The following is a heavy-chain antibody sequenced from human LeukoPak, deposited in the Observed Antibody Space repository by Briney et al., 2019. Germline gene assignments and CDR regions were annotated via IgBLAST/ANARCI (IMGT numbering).Heavy chain of an antibody. J-gene: IGHJ6*03. Sequence: GESLKISCKGSGHSFTSYWIGWVRQMPGKGLEWMGIIYPGDSDTRYSPSFQGQVTISADKSISTAYLQWSSLKASDTAMYYCARQASSSWYTPRDYYMDVWGKGTTVTISS. V-gene: IGHV5-51*01. CDR1: GHSFTSYW. CDR2: IYPGDSDT. CDR3: ARQASSSWYTPRDYYMDV. D-gene: IGHD6-13*01.